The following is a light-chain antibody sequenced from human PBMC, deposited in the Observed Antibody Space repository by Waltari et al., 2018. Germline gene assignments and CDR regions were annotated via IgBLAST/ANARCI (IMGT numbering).Light chain of an antibody. CDR2: KVS. CDR3: MQGAHWPFT. Sequence: VVMTQSPLSLPVTLGQPASISCRSSQSLVHSDGNTYLNWFQQRPGQSPRRLIYKVSNRDSGVPDRFSGSGSGTDFTLKISRVEAEDVGLYYCMQGAHWPFTFGPGTKVDI. V-gene: IGKV2-30*02. CDR1: QSLVHSDGNTY. J-gene: IGKJ3*01.